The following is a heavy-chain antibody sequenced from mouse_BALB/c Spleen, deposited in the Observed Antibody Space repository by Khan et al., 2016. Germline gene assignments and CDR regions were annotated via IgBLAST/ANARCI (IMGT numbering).Heavy chain of an antibody. V-gene: IGHV9-3*02. CDR3: ARSYNRYDDY. Sequence: QVQLKQSGPELKKPGETVKISCKASGYTFTNYGMNWVKQAPGKGLKWMGWINTNTGEPTYAEEFKGRFAFSLETSASTAYLQINNLKNEDTATYFCARSYNRYDDYWGQGTTLTVSS. D-gene: IGHD2-14*01. CDR2: INTNTGEP. J-gene: IGHJ2*01. CDR1: GYTFTNYG.